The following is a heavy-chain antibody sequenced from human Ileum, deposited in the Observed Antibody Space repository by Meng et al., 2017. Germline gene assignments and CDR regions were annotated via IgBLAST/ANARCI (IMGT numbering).Heavy chain of an antibody. D-gene: IGHD3-22*01. CDR1: GGSFSGYN. CDR2: INHSGSP. V-gene: IGHV4-34*01. CDR3: SRTSYYDHSGYYPG. Sequence: VHLPQWGAVILKTAETLPLTCSVYGGSFSGYNWSWILQPPGKGLEWIEEINHSGSPSYDPSLKRRVTISVDTSKNQFSLKLSSVTAAHTAVYYCSRTSYYDHSGYYPGWGQGTLVTVSS. J-gene: IGHJ4*02.